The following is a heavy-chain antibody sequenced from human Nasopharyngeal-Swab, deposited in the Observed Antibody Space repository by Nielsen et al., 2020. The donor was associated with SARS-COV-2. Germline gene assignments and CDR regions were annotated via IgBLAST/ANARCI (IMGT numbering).Heavy chain of an antibody. Sequence: WICQPPGKGLEWIGYIYYSGSTNYNPSLKSRVTISVDTSKNQFSLKLSSVTAADTAVYYCARLLGRDYYYDSSGYYRGNWYFDLWGRGTLVTVSS. J-gene: IGHJ2*01. CDR3: ARLLGRDYYYDSSGYYRGNWYFDL. D-gene: IGHD3-22*01. CDR2: IYYSGST. V-gene: IGHV4-61*07.